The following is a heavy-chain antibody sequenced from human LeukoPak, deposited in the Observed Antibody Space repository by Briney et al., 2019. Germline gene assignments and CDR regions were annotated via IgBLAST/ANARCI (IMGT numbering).Heavy chain of an antibody. V-gene: IGHV4-59*01. D-gene: IGHD6-13*01. CDR1: SSYX. CDR2: IYYSGST. J-gene: IGHJ4*02. Sequence: SSYXWSXIRQPXGKGLEWIGYIYYSGSTNYNPSLKSRVTISVDTSKNQFSLKLSSVTAADTAVYYCASGGYSSSWYVYWGQGTLVTVSS. CDR3: ASGGYSSSWYVY.